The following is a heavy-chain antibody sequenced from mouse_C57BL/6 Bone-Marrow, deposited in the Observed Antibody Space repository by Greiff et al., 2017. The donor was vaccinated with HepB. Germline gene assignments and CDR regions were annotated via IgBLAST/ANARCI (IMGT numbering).Heavy chain of an antibody. Sequence: EVKLVESGGDLVKPGGSLKLSCAASGFTFSSYGMSWVRQTPDKRLEWVATISSGGSYTYYPDSVKGRFTISRDNSKNTLYLQMSSPKSEDTAMYYCARNILYGSSFGFAYWGQGTLVTVSA. J-gene: IGHJ3*01. CDR1: GFTFSSYG. D-gene: IGHD1-1*01. CDR3: ARNILYGSSFGFAY. V-gene: IGHV5-6*01. CDR2: ISSGGSYT.